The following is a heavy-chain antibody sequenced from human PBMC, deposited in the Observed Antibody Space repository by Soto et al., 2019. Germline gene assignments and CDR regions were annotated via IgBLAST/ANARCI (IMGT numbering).Heavy chain of an antibody. J-gene: IGHJ5*01. CDR1: GSTIPSHG. D-gene: IGHD2-15*01. CDR3: AREGSYGWYDC. Sequence: ASVKVSCKASGSTIPSHGIIWVRQAPGQGLEWMGWISGYNGNAKYAQRFQGRVTMTTDTSTSTVYMDLRSLGSDDSAVYYCAREGSYGWYDCWGQGTLVTVSS. CDR2: ISGYNGNA. V-gene: IGHV1-18*01.